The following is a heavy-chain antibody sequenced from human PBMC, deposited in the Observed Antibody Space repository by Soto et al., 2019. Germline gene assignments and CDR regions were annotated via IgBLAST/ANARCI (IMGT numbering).Heavy chain of an antibody. Sequence: SVKVSCKASGGTFSSYAISWVRQAPGQGLEWMGGIIPILGTANYAQKFQGRVTITADESTSTAYMELSSLRSEDTAVYYCARDPGGTMVRGVIIRPSHYYYYGMDVWGQGTTVTVSS. D-gene: IGHD3-10*01. CDR2: IIPILGTA. J-gene: IGHJ6*02. V-gene: IGHV1-69*13. CDR1: GGTFSSYA. CDR3: ARDPGGTMVRGVIIRPSHYYYYGMDV.